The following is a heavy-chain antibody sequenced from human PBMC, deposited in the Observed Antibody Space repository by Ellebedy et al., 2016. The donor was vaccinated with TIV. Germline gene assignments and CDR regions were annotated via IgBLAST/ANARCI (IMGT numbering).Heavy chain of an antibody. CDR1: GFTFSSYW. V-gene: IGHV3-74*01. Sequence: GESLKISCAASGFTFSSYWMHWVRQVPGKGLVWVSRTNTDESSTSYADSVKGRFTISRDNAKNTRYLQMNSLRADDTALYYCARDYNWNADYWGQGTLVTVSS. D-gene: IGHD1-1*01. CDR3: ARDYNWNADY. CDR2: TNTDESST. J-gene: IGHJ4*02.